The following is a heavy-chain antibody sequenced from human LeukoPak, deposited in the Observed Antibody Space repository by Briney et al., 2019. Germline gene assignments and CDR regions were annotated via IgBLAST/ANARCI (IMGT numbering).Heavy chain of an antibody. J-gene: IGHJ5*02. V-gene: IGHV4-59*01. CDR2: IYHSGTT. CDR3: ARAPGVGGGPVAGTNWFDP. D-gene: IGHD6-19*01. Sequence: PTATLYLTCTDTGSSMSSYYWSWIRQPPGKGLEWIGYIYHSGTTNYNPSLKNRLTISVDKSKKQFSLKLNSVTAADTAVYYCARAPGVGGGPVAGTNWFDPWGQGTLVTVSS. CDR1: GSSMSSYY.